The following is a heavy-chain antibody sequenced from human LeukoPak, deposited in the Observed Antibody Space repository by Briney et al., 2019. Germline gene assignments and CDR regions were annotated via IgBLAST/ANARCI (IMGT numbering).Heavy chain of an antibody. J-gene: IGHJ4*02. CDR1: GFTFSTYS. V-gene: IGHV3-21*01. CDR2: ISSTGTYV. D-gene: IGHD3-10*01. Sequence: PGGSLRLSCAASGFTFSTYSMNWVRQAPGEGLEWVSSISSTGTYVYYADSVRGRFTISRDNAKKSLYLQMNSLRVEDTAVYYCAKVAKYYYYFFEHWGQGTPVTASS. CDR3: AKVAKYYYYFFEH.